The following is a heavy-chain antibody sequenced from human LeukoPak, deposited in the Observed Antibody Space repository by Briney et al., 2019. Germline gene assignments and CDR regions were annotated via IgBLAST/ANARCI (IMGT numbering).Heavy chain of an antibody. CDR1: GGSITGYY. V-gene: IGHV4-4*07. Sequence: SETLSLTCTVSGGSITGYYWNWIRQPAWQGLEWLGRVYSSGVGNYNPSLTSRVTMSVDTSKNQFSLKLTSLTAADTAVYYCAREEFLHEIDSSGYFVYWGQGTLVTVSS. CDR2: VYSSGVG. J-gene: IGHJ4*02. D-gene: IGHD3-22*01. CDR3: AREEFLHEIDSSGYFVY.